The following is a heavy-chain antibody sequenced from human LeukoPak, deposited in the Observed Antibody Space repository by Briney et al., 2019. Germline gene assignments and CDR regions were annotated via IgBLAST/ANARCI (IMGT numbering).Heavy chain of an antibody. Sequence: RPSETLSLTCTVSGGSINNYVLIWIRQPAGKRLEWIGRIFSSGTTNYNPSLKSRATMSVDTSKNQFSLKLSSVTAADTAVYYCARDWYYDSSGQDYYMDVWGKGTTVTVSS. CDR2: IFSSGTT. D-gene: IGHD3-22*01. V-gene: IGHV4-4*07. J-gene: IGHJ6*03. CDR1: GGSINNYV. CDR3: ARDWYYDSSGQDYYMDV.